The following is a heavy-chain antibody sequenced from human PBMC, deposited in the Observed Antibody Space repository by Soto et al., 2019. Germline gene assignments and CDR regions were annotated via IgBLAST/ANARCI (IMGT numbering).Heavy chain of an antibody. V-gene: IGHV3-23*01. CDR2: ISGSGGST. Sequence: GGSLRLSCAASGLTFSSYAMSWVRQAPGKVLEWVSAISGSGGSTYYADSVKGRFTISRDNSKNTLYLQMNSLRAEDTAVYYCATMDTAMVPTPGNWGQGTLVTVSS. J-gene: IGHJ4*02. D-gene: IGHD5-18*01. CDR1: GLTFSSYA. CDR3: ATMDTAMVPTPGN.